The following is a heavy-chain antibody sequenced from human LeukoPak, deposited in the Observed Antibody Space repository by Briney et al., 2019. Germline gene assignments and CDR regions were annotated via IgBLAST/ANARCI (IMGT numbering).Heavy chain of an antibody. Sequence: GGSLRLSCAASGFTFSSYAMSWVRQAPGKGLEWVSAISGSGGSTYYADSVKGRFTISRDNSKNTLYLQMNSLRAEDTAVYYCAKSGRRGVIIIRSGEFDYWGQGTLVTVSS. D-gene: IGHD3-10*01. CDR2: ISGSGGST. CDR3: AKSGRRGVIIIRSGEFDY. J-gene: IGHJ4*02. V-gene: IGHV3-23*01. CDR1: GFTFSSYA.